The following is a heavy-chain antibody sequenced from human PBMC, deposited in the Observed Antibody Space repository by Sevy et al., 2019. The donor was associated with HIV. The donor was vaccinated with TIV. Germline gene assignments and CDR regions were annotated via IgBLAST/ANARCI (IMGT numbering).Heavy chain of an antibody. J-gene: IGHJ4*02. CDR3: ARDRGEILHSAFDY. CDR1: GFTFSSYA. Sequence: GGSLRLSCAASGFTFSSYAMSWVRQAPGKGLEWVSTIRGSGGSTYYADSVKGRFTISRDNSKNTLFLQMNSLRAEDSAIYYCARDRGEILHSAFDYWGQGTLVTVSS. D-gene: IGHD3-16*01. CDR2: IRGSGGST. V-gene: IGHV3-23*01.